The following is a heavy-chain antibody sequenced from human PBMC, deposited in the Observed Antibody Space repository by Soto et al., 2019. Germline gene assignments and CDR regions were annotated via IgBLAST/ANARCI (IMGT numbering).Heavy chain of an antibody. J-gene: IGHJ5*02. CDR1: GYTFTSYG. CDR3: ARDQEYSTSGLYWFDL. Sequence: VPLVQSGAEVKKPGASVKVSCKASGYTFTSYGITWVRQAPGQGLEWMGWISAYNGDTNYAPRLQGRVTMTTDTSTSTVYMELKRLKSDDTAVYYCARDQEYSTSGLYWFDLWGQGTLVTVSS. CDR2: ISAYNGDT. D-gene: IGHD6-6*01. V-gene: IGHV1-18*04.